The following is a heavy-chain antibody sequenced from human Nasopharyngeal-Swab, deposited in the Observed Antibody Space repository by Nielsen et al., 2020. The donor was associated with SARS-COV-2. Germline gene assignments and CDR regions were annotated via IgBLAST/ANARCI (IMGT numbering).Heavy chain of an antibody. Sequence: GESLKISCAASGFTFSSYGMHWVRQAPGKGLEWVSAISSTGDYIYYAASVKGRFTISRDNAKNSLYLQMNSLRAEDTAVYYCVRDTPAMFAYWGQGMLVTVSS. CDR2: ISSTGDYI. CDR3: VRDTPAMFAY. CDR1: GFTFSSYG. V-gene: IGHV3-21*01. J-gene: IGHJ4*02.